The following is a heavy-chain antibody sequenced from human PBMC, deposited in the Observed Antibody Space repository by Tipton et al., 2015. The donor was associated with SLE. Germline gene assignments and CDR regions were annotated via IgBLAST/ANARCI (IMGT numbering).Heavy chain of an antibody. V-gene: IGHV4-59*01. CDR1: GDSINNYY. Sequence: LRLSCIVSGDSINNYYWSWIRQPPGKGLEWIGYIYYSGNTFYNPSLKGRVTISIDTSKNQFSLKLNSVTAADTAAYYCARAVPQLGNYYYYYYMDVWGKGTTVTVSS. CDR2: IYYSGNT. D-gene: IGHD2-2*01. J-gene: IGHJ6*03. CDR3: ARAVPQLGNYYYYYYMDV.